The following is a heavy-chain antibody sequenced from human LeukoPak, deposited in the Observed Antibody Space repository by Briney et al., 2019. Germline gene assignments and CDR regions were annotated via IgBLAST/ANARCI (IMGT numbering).Heavy chain of an antibody. CDR2: ISGSGGST. J-gene: IGHJ2*01. V-gene: IGHV3-23*01. D-gene: IGHD4-23*01. Sequence: QPGGSLRLSCAASGFTFSSYAMSWVRQAPGKGLEWVSAISGSGGSTYYADSVKGRFTISRDNSKNTLYLQMNSLRAEDTAVYYCATRPGTTVVTPNWYFDLWGRGTLVTVSS. CDR1: GFTFSSYA. CDR3: ATRPGTTVVTPNWYFDL.